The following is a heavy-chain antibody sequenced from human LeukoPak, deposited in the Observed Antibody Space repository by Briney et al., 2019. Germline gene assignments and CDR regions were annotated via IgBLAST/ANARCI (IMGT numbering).Heavy chain of an antibody. CDR1: GYTFTKYG. V-gene: IGHV1-18*01. D-gene: IGHD1-14*01. Sequence: GASVKVSCKASGYTFTKYGISWVRQAPGKGLEWMGWISGYNGNTKNVQKFRDRVTMTRDTSSSTGYMELSSLRSEDTAIYYCAILRYDNNWVGRWGQGTLVTVSS. CDR2: ISGYNGNT. CDR3: AILRYDNNWVGR. J-gene: IGHJ5*02.